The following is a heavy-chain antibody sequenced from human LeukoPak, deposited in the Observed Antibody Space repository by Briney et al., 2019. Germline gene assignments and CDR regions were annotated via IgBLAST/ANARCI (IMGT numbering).Heavy chain of an antibody. CDR2: INSDGSST. D-gene: IGHD3-22*01. CDR3: ARDGPSSGHYYFDY. J-gene: IGHJ4*02. Sequence: PGGSLRLSCAASGFTFSSYWMHWVRQAPGKGLVWVSRINSDGSSTSYADSVKGRFTISRDNSKNTLYLQMNSLRAEDTAVYYCARDGPSSGHYYFDYWGQGTLVTVSS. V-gene: IGHV3-74*01. CDR1: GFTFSSYW.